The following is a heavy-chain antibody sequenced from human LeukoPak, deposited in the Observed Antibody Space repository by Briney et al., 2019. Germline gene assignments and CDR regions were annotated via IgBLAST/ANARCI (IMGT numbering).Heavy chain of an antibody. Sequence: VASVKVSCKASGYTFTDSYIHWVRQAPGQGLEWMGWINPNSGGTNYAPKFQGRVTMTRDTSINTAYMELGRLRSDDTAVYYCARILEYPFNYWGQGTLVPVSS. CDR1: GYTFTDSY. D-gene: IGHD2/OR15-2a*01. CDR2: INPNSGGT. CDR3: ARILEYPFNY. J-gene: IGHJ4*02. V-gene: IGHV1-2*02.